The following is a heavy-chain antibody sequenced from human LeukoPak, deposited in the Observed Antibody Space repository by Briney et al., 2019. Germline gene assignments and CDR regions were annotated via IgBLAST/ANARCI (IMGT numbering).Heavy chain of an antibody. V-gene: IGHV3-73*01. J-gene: IGHJ4*02. CDR2: IRSKANSYAT. Sequence: GGPLRLSCAASGFSFSGSEMHWVRQAAGKGLEWVGRIRSKANSYATAYATSVKGRFTISRDDSKNTAYLQMNSLKTEDTAVYYCTRGREYTYGIDYWGQGTLVTVSS. CDR1: GFSFSGSE. CDR3: TRGREYTYGIDY. D-gene: IGHD5-18*01.